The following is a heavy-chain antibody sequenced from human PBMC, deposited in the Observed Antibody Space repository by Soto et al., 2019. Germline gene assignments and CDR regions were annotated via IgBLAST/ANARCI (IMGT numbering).Heavy chain of an antibody. CDR1: GFSFSANA. V-gene: IGHV3-23*01. D-gene: IGHD1-1*01. Sequence: DVQLLESGGGLVQPGGSLRLSCAASGFSFSANAMTWVRQAPGKGLEWVSSILRIGDSAYYADSVKGRFTISRDNTKMTLYLPMNCLSAEDTAVCYCARRGLSNNAYWGERTLVSVAS. CDR2: ILRIGDSA. J-gene: IGHJ4*02. CDR3: ARRGLSNNAY.